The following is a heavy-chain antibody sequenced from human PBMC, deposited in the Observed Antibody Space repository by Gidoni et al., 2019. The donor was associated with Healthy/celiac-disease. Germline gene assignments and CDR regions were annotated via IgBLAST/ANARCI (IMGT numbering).Heavy chain of an antibody. J-gene: IGHJ4*02. CDR3: ARDSLYSSSWYFILDY. CDR2: IWYDGSNK. CDR1: GFTFSSYG. Sequence: QVQLVESGGGVVQPGRSLRLSCAASGFTFSSYGMHWVRQAPGQGLEWVAVIWYDGSNKYYADSVKGRFTISRDNSKNTLYLQMNSLRAEDTAVYYCARDSLYSSSWYFILDYWGQGTLVTVSS. V-gene: IGHV3-33*01. D-gene: IGHD6-13*01.